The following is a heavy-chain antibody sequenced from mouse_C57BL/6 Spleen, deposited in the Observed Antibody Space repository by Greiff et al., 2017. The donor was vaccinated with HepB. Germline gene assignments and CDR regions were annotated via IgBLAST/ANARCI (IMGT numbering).Heavy chain of an antibody. Sequence: EVQVVESGGGLVQPKGSLKLSCAASGFSFNTYAMNWVRQAPGKGLEWVARIRSKSNNYATYYADSVKDRFTISRDDSESMLYLQMNNLKTEDTAMYYCVRGNYGMDYWGQGTSVTVSS. V-gene: IGHV10-1*01. CDR3: VRGNYGMDY. CDR1: GFSFNTYA. J-gene: IGHJ4*01. CDR2: IRSKSNNYAT.